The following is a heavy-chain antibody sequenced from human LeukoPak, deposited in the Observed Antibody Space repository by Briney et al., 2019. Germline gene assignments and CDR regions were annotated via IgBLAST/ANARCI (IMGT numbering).Heavy chain of an antibody. J-gene: IGHJ5*02. CDR2: IYYSGST. CDR3: ARKKVATSNNWFDP. D-gene: IGHD5-12*01. Sequence: SETLSLTCTVSGGSISSSSYYWGWIRQPPGKGLEWIGIIYYSGSTYYNPSLKSRVTISVDTSKNQFSLKLSSVTAADTAVYYCARKKVATSNNWFDPWGQGTLVTVSS. CDR1: GGSISSSSYY. V-gene: IGHV4-39*01.